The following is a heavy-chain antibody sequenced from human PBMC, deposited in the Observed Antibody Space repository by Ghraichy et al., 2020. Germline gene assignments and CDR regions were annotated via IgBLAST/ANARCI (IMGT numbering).Heavy chain of an antibody. J-gene: IGHJ4*02. CDR1: GGSFSGYY. V-gene: IGHV4-34*01. CDR2: INHSGST. Sequence: SETLSLTCAVYGGSFSGYYWSWIRQPPGKGLEWIGEINHSGSTNYNPSLKSRVTISVDTSKNQFSLKLSSVTAADTAVYYCARGRKSRGARYFDYWGQGTLVTVSS. D-gene: IGHD1-14*01. CDR3: ARGRKSRGARYFDY.